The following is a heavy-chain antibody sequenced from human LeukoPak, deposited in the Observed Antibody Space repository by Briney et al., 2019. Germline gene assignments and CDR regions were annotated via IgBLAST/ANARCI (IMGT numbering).Heavy chain of an antibody. D-gene: IGHD1-26*01. J-gene: IGHJ3*01. V-gene: IGHV4-4*07. CDR3: ARESVGSRDAFDV. CDR2: IYTSGNT. CDR1: GGPISTYY. Sequence: PSETLSLTCTVSGGPISTYYWSWIRQPAGKGLEWIGRIYTSGNTNYNPSLKSRVTMSVDTSKTQFSLKLSSVTAADTAVYYCARESVGSRDAFDVWGQGTMVTVSS.